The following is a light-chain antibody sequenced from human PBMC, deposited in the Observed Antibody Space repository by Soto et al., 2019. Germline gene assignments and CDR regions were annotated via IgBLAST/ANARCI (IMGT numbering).Light chain of an antibody. CDR3: QHYNNWPPNT. CDR1: QSVSSN. V-gene: IGKV3-15*01. CDR2: GAY. Sequence: EIVMTQSPATLSVSPGERATLSCRASQSVSSNLAWYHQKPGQAPRRLIYGAYTGATGIPDRFSGSGYGTEFTLTISSMQSEDVAVDYCQHYNNWPPNTLGEGTRLAIK. J-gene: IGKJ5*01.